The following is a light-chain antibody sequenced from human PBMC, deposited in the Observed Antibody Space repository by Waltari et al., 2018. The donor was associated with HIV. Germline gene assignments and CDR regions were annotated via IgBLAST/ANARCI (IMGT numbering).Light chain of an antibody. CDR2: GVN. V-gene: IGLV2-14*01. Sequence: ALTQPASVSGSPGQSVTISCPGTSYEFDLHNFLSWYQQHPGNAPQLIIFGVNSRPSGISSRFSASKSGDTASLTISGLQSGDEADYYCTTYTAKDSLLIGSGTKLTVL. CDR1: SYEFDLHNF. CDR3: TTYTAKDSLL. J-gene: IGLJ2*01.